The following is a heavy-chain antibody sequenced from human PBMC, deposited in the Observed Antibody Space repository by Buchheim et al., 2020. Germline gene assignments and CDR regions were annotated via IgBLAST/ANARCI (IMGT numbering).Heavy chain of an antibody. CDR2: VHFGGST. J-gene: IGHJ3*01. D-gene: IGHD2-15*01. CDR3: ARAGFVSGPAAFDL. Sequence: VQLQEAGPGLVKPADTLSLICTVSGGPIDGYLWNWIRKSPGKGLEWIGYVHFGGSTNFNPSLQHRVSMSLDRSKKQFSLHVNSVTAADTAVYYCARAGFVSGPAAFDLWGQGA. V-gene: IGHV4-59*07. CDR1: GGPIDGYL.